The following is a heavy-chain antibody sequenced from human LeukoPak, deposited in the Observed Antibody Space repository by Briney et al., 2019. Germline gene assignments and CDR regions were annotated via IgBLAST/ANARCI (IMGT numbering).Heavy chain of an antibody. V-gene: IGHV3-73*01. Sequence: GGSLRLSCAASGFTFSGSAMHWVRQASGKGLEWVGRIRSKANSYATAYAASVKGRFTISRDNSKNTVYLQMNSLRVEDSAMYYCVKRLTLGDLSIKGAFALWGQGTLVTVAS. J-gene: IGHJ3*01. CDR1: GFTFSGSA. D-gene: IGHD3-16*02. CDR3: VKRLTLGDLSIKGAFAL. CDR2: IRSKANSYAT.